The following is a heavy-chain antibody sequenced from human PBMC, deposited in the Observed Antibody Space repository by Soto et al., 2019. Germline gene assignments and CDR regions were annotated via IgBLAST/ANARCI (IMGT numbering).Heavy chain of an antibody. V-gene: IGHV3-23*01. CDR3: AKVYDSSGYYYGSDY. Sequence: QAGGSLRLSCAASGFTFSSYAMSWVRQAPGKGPEWVSAISGSGGSTYYADSVKGRFTISRDNSKNTLYLQMNSLRAEDTAVYYCAKVYDSSGYYYGSDYWGQGTLVTVSS. J-gene: IGHJ4*02. CDR1: GFTFSSYA. D-gene: IGHD3-22*01. CDR2: ISGSGGST.